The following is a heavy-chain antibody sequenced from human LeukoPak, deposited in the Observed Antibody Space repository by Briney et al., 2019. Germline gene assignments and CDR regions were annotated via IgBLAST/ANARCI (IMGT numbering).Heavy chain of an antibody. J-gene: IGHJ4*02. Sequence: GGSLRLSCSTSGFIFTSYEMSWVRQAPGKGLEWVSSISSSSSYIYYADSVKGRFTISRDNAKNSLYLQMNSLRAEDTAVYYCARGLYGDWGQGTLVTVSS. CDR2: ISSSSSYI. D-gene: IGHD4-17*01. CDR3: ARGLYGD. V-gene: IGHV3-21*01. CDR1: GFIFTSYE.